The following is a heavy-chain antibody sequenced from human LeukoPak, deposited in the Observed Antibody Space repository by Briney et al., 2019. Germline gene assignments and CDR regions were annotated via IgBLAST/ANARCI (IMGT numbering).Heavy chain of an antibody. CDR2: INHSGST. D-gene: IGHD3-9*01. CDR3: ARGKILTFHMDV. CDR1: GGSISSGSYY. J-gene: IGHJ6*03. V-gene: IGHV4-61*10. Sequence: SETLSLTCTVSGGSISSGSYYWSWIRQPAGKGLEWIGEINHSGSTNYNPSLKSRVTISVDTSKNQFSLKLSSVTAADTAVYYCARGKILTFHMDVWGKGTTVTISS.